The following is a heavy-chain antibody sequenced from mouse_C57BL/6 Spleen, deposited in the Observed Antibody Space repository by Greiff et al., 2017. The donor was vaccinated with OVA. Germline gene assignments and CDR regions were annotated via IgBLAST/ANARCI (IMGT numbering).Heavy chain of an antibody. CDR1: GYTFTSYW. Sequence: QVQLKQPGAELVKPGASVKMSCKASGYTFTSYWITWVKQRPGQGLEWIGDIYPGSGSTNYNEKFKSKATLTVDTSSSTAYMQLSSLTSEDSAVYYCARETYYGSSLWYAYWGPGTLVTVSA. V-gene: IGHV1-55*01. CDR2: IYPGSGST. D-gene: IGHD1-1*01. CDR3: ARETYYGSSLWYAY. J-gene: IGHJ3*01.